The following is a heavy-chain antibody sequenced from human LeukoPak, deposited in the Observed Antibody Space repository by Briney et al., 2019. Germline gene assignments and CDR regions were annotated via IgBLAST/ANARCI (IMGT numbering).Heavy chain of an antibody. Sequence: SETLSLTCAVSSYSISSGYYGRWIRQPPGKGLGWIGSIYHSGITYYNPSLKSRVTISVDPSKNQFSLKLRSGTAADTAVYYCARSTWIQLWYYFDYWGQGTLVTVSS. CDR2: IYHSGIT. CDR3: ARSTWIQLWYYFDY. CDR1: SYSISSGYY. J-gene: IGHJ4*02. D-gene: IGHD5-18*01. V-gene: IGHV4-38-2*01.